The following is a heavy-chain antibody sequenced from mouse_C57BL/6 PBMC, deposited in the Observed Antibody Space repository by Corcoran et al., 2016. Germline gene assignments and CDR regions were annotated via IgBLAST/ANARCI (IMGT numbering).Heavy chain of an antibody. J-gene: IGHJ2*01. V-gene: IGHV1-76*01. CDR3: ARVGDWDY. CDR1: GSTFTDYY. Sequence: QVQLKQSGAELVRPGASVKLSCKASGSTFTDYYINWVKQRPGQGLEWIARIYPGSGNTYYNEKFKGKATLPAEKSSSTAYMQLSSLTSEDSAVYFWARVGDWDYWGQGTTLTVSA. CDR2: IYPGSGNT. D-gene: IGHD3-3*01.